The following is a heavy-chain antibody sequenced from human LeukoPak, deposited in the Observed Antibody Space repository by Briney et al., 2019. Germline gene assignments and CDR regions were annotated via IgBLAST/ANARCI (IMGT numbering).Heavy chain of an antibody. J-gene: IGHJ4*02. CDR2: IYNSGST. Sequence: SETLSLTCTVSGGSISSHYWSWIRQPPGKGLEWVTYIYNSGSTNHNPSLRSRVTISVDTSKNQFPLKLSSVTAADTAVYYCARSEYSSSSGGLPYYFDYWGQGTLVTVSS. V-gene: IGHV4-59*11. D-gene: IGHD6-6*01. CDR1: GGSISSHY. CDR3: ARSEYSSSSGGLPYYFDY.